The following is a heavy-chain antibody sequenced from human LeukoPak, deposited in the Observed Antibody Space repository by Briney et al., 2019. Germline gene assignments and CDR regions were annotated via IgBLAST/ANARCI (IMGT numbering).Heavy chain of an antibody. V-gene: IGHV6-1*01. J-gene: IGHJ4*02. CDR3: VRVEYSSSYYFDS. CDR2: TYYRSKWYN. CDR1: GDPVSTNSAA. Sequence: SQTLALTFAIPGDPVSTNSAAWRWIRQSPSRGLEWLGRTYYRSKWYNHYALYVKSRITINPVTSKNQCSLQLNSVTPEDTAVYYCVRVEYSSSYYFDSWGQGTLVAVSS. D-gene: IGHD6-6*01.